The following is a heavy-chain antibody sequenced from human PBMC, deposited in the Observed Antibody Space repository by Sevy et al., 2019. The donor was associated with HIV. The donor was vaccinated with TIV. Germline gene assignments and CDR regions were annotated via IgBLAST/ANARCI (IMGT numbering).Heavy chain of an antibody. J-gene: IGHJ6*02. CDR1: GFTFSSNY. D-gene: IGHD3-3*01. Sequence: GGSLRLSCAASGFTFSSNYMRWVRQAPGKGLEWVSVIYSGGSTYYADSVKGRFTTSGDNSKNTMYLQMNSLRAEDTAVYYCAVARGYYDFWRASGWYCGMDVWGQGTTVTVSS. CDR3: AVARGYYDFWRASGWYCGMDV. CDR2: IYSGGST. V-gene: IGHV3-66*01.